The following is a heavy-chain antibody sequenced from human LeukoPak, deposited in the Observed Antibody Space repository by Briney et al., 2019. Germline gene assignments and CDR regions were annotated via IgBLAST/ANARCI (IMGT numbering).Heavy chain of an antibody. CDR1: GYMFTSHG. CDR2: ISAQNGNT. D-gene: IGHD5-12*01. V-gene: IGHV1-18*01. Sequence: ASVKVSCKSSGYMFTSHGIHWLRQAPGQGLEWMGWISAQNGNTNYVQQFLGRVTMTRDTSASTAYMELRSLKSDDPAVYYCARESNGGYGFDYWGQGTLVTVAS. CDR3: ARESNGGYGFDY. J-gene: IGHJ4*02.